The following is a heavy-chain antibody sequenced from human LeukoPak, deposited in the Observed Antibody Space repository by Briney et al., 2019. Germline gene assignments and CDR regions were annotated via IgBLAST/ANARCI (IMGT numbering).Heavy chain of an antibody. J-gene: IGHJ4*02. CDR1: GGSFSGYY. CDR2: INHSGST. Sequence: PSETLSLTCAVYGGSFSGYYWSWIRQPPGKGLEWIGEINHSGSTNYNPSLKSRVTISVDTSKNQFSLKLSSVTAADTAVYYCARGRHLGGSGRYLVDYWGQGTLVTVSS. CDR3: ARGRHLGGSGRYLVDY. V-gene: IGHV4-34*01. D-gene: IGHD6-19*01.